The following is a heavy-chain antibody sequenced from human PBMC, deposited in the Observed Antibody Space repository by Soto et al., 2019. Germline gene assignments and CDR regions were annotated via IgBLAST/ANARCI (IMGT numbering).Heavy chain of an antibody. Sequence: GGSLRLSCAASGFTFNNAWMSWVRQAPGKGLEWVGRIKSKTDGGTTEYAAPVKGRFTISRADSKNTLYLQMNSLKTEDTAVYYCSCPNWFDPWGQGTPVTVSS. J-gene: IGHJ5*02. CDR3: SCPNWFDP. CDR2: IKSKTDGGTT. CDR1: GFTFNNAW. V-gene: IGHV3-15*01. D-gene: IGHD2-15*01.